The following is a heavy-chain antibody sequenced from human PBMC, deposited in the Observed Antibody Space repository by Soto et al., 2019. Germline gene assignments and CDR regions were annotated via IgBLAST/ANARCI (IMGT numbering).Heavy chain of an antibody. V-gene: IGHV4-59*01. Sequence: SETLSLTCTASGDSISIYYWTWIRQPPGKGLEWIGYIYYSGSTNYNPSLKSRVTISVDTSKNQFSLKLSSVTAADTAVYYCARSWGYYFDYWGQGTLVTSPQ. D-gene: IGHD3-16*01. J-gene: IGHJ4*02. CDR3: ARSWGYYFDY. CDR1: GDSISIYY. CDR2: IYYSGST.